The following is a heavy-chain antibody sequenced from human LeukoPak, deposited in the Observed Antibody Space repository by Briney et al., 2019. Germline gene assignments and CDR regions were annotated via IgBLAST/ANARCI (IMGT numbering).Heavy chain of an antibody. D-gene: IGHD3-10*01. Sequence: ASVKVSCKASGYTFTSYYMHRVRQAPGQGLEWMGIINPSGGSTSYAQKFQGRVTMTRDTSTSTVYMELSSLRSEDTAVYYCASRGSRDYYYYGMDVWGQGTTVTVSS. CDR2: INPSGGST. J-gene: IGHJ6*02. CDR1: GYTFTSYY. V-gene: IGHV1-46*01. CDR3: ASRGSRDYYYYGMDV.